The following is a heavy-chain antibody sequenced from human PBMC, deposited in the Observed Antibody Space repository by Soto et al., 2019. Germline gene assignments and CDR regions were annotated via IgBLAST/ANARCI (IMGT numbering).Heavy chain of an antibody. J-gene: IGHJ4*02. D-gene: IGHD6-19*01. V-gene: IGHV4-39*02. CDR2: IYYSGST. CDR3: ARDPWAVAGTGPDY. Sequence: QLQLQESGPGLVKPSETLSLTCTVSGGSISSSSYYWGWIRQPPGKGLEWIGSIYYSGSTYYNPSLKSRVTISVDTSKNHFSLRLSSVTAADTAVYYCARDPWAVAGTGPDYWGQGTLVTVSS. CDR1: GGSISSSSYY.